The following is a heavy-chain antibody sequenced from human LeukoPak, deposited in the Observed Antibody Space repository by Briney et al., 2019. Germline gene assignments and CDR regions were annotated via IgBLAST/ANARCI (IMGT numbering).Heavy chain of an antibody. CDR2: ISGSGGST. Sequence: AGGSLRLSCAASGFTFSSYGMSWVRQAPGKGLEWVSAISGSGGSTYYAGSVKGRFTISRDNSKNTLYLQMNSLRAEDTAVYYCAKVPRQYDFWSGYPTNWFDPWGQGTLVTVSS. V-gene: IGHV3-23*01. J-gene: IGHJ5*02. CDR1: GFTFSSYG. CDR3: AKVPRQYDFWSGYPTNWFDP. D-gene: IGHD3-3*01.